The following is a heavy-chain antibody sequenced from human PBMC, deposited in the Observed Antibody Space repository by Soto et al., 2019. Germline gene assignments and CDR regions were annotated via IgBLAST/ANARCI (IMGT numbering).Heavy chain of an antibody. D-gene: IGHD3-3*01. J-gene: IGHJ4*02. CDR3: AHRVLRTVFGLVTTTAIYFDV. CDR1: GFSLTTSGLV. V-gene: IGHV2-5*02. CDR2: ISWDDDK. Sequence: QITLNESGPTQVKPRQTLTLTCTFSGFSLTTSGLVVGWLRQSPGKAPEWLSLISWDDDKLYSPSLKSRLTMTKETSKNQVVLTMADLDPADTATYYCAHRVLRTVFGLVTTTAIYFDVWCQGTPVAVSS.